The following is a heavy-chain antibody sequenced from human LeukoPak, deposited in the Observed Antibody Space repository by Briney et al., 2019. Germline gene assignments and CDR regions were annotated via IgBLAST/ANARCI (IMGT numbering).Heavy chain of an antibody. CDR1: GFTFSSYS. CDR3: ARVPYGSGSYLDY. V-gene: IGHV3-21*01. Sequence: GGSLRLSCAASGFTFSSYSMNWARQAPGKGLEWVSSISSSSSYIYYADSVKGRFTISRDNAKNSLYLQMNSLRAEDTAVYYCARVPYGSGSYLDYWGQGTLVTVSS. J-gene: IGHJ4*02. D-gene: IGHD3-10*01. CDR2: ISSSSSYI.